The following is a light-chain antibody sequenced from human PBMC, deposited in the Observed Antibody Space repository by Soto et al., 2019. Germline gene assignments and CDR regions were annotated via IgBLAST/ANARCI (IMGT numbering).Light chain of an antibody. Sequence: DTVLTQSPFTLSLYPFALATLSCRASQSVNSRYIAWYQQKPGQAPRLLIYGASRRATGIPDRFSGSGSGTDFTLTISRLEPEDFAVYYCQQYDSSPITFGQGTRLEIK. CDR3: QQYDSSPIT. CDR1: QSVNSRY. V-gene: IGKV3-20*01. CDR2: GAS. J-gene: IGKJ5*01.